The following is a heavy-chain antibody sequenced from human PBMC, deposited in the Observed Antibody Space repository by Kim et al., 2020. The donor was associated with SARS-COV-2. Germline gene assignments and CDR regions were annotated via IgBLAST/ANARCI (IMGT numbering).Heavy chain of an antibody. D-gene: IGHD5-18*01. J-gene: IGHJ4*02. CDR3: ASTDTALVDFDY. Sequence: YYADSVNGRFTISRDNAKNSLYLQMNSLRAGDRAVYYCASTDTALVDFDYWGQGALVTVSS. V-gene: IGHV3-21*01.